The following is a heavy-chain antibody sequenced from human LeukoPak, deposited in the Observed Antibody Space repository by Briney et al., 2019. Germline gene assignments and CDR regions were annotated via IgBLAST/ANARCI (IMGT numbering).Heavy chain of an antibody. CDR3: AREGYCSGASCDNWFDP. D-gene: IGHD2-15*01. J-gene: IGHJ5*02. V-gene: IGHV4-30-2*01. CDR2: IYHSGST. Sequence: PSETLSLTCAVSGGSISSGGYSWSWIRQPPGKGLEWIGYIYHSGSTYYNPSLKSRVTISVDRSKNQFSLNLSSVTAADTAVYYCAREGYCSGASCDNWFDPWGQGTLVTVSS. CDR1: GGSISSGGYS.